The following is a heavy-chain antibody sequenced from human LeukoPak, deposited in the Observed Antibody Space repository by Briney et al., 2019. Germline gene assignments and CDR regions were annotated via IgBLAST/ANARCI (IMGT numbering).Heavy chain of an antibody. Sequence: PGGSLRLSCAASGFTFSSYAMSWVRQAPGKGLEWVSAISGSGGSTYYADSVKGRFTISRDNSKNTLYLQMDSLREDDTAVYYCARSEGPLDYWGQGTLVTVSS. CDR1: GFTFSSYA. V-gene: IGHV3-23*01. J-gene: IGHJ4*02. CDR2: ISGSGGST. CDR3: ARSEGPLDY.